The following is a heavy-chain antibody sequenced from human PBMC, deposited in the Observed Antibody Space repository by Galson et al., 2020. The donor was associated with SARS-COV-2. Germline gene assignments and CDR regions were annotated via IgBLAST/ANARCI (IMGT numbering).Heavy chain of an antibody. Sequence: SETLSLTCTVSGGSISSYYWSWIRQPPGKGLEWIGYIYYSGSTNYNPSLKSRVTISVDTSKNQFSLKLSSVTAADTAVYYCARGDRIAVAGYYFDYWGQGTLVTVSS. V-gene: IGHV4-59*01. CDR3: ARGDRIAVAGYYFDY. CDR1: GGSISSYY. CDR2: IYYSGST. D-gene: IGHD6-19*01. J-gene: IGHJ4*02.